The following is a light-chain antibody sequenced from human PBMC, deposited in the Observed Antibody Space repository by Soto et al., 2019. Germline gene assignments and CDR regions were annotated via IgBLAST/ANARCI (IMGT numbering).Light chain of an antibody. CDR1: SSDVGGYNY. CDR3: SSYTSSSTHYV. V-gene: IGLV2-14*01. J-gene: IGLJ1*01. CDR2: EVS. Sequence: QSVLTQPASVSGSPGQSITISCTGTSSDVGGYNYVSWYQQHPGKAPKLMIYEVSNRPSGVSNRFSGSKSGNTASLTISGLQAEDEAYYYCSSYTSSSTHYVFGTGTKV.